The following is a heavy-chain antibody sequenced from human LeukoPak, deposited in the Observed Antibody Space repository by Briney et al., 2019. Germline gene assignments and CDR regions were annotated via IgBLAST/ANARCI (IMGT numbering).Heavy chain of an antibody. V-gene: IGHV4-59*08. CDR3: ARHSICFDP. J-gene: IGHJ5*02. CDR2: ISDSGST. CDR1: GGSFSGYY. Sequence: PSGTLSLTCAVYGGSFSGYYWSWIRQPPGKGLEWIGYISDSGSTNYTPSLKSRVTISVDTSKNQFSLKLTSVTAADTAVYYCARHSICFDPWGQGTLVTVSS.